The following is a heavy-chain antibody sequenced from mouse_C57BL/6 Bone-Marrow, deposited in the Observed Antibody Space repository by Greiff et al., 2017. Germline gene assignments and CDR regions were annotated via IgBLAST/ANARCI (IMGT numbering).Heavy chain of an antibody. J-gene: IGHJ4*01. D-gene: IGHD3-3*01. CDR1: GYTFTDYY. V-gene: IGHV1-76*01. Sequence: QVQLQQSGAELVRPGASVKLSCKASGYTFTDYYINWVKQRPGQGLEWIARIYPGSGNTYYNEKFKGKATLTAEKSSSTACMQLSSLTSEDSAVYFYARSWLEGEDYWGQGTSVTVSS. CDR2: IYPGSGNT. CDR3: ARSWLEGEDY.